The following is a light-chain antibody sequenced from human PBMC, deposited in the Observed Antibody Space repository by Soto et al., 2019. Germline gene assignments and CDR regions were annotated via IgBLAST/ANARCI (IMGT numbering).Light chain of an antibody. CDR3: TSYTSGTYV. CDR1: RSDVGSYNY. V-gene: IGLV2-14*01. J-gene: IGLJ1*01. Sequence: QSALTQPASVSGSPGQSITISCTGTRSDVGSYNYVSWYQQHPGKAPKLMIFEVSNRPSGISNRFSGSKSGNTASLTISGLQAEDEADYYCTSYTSGTYVFGTGTKLTVL. CDR2: EVS.